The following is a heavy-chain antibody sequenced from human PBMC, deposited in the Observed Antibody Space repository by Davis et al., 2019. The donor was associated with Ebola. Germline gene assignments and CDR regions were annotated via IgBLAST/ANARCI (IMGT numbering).Heavy chain of an antibody. V-gene: IGHV3-21*01. CDR1: GFTFSSYS. Sequence: GESLKISCAASGFTFSSYSMNWVRQAPGKGLEWVSSISSSSSYIYYADSVKGRFTISRHNSKNTLYLQMNSLRAEDTAVYYCAKDPNTVGADGYWGQGTLVTVSS. D-gene: IGHD1-26*01. CDR3: AKDPNTVGADGY. CDR2: ISSSSSYI. J-gene: IGHJ4*02.